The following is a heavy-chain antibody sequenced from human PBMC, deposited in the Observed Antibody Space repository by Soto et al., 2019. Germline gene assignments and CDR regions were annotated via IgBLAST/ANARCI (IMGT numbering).Heavy chain of an antibody. CDR3: ARAPGVPYESSGFNPKNYYGMDV. Sequence: QVQLQESGPGLVKPSETLSLTCTVSGGSISSYYWSWIRQPPGKGLEWIGYIYYSGSNNYNPSLKSRGTISVDTSKNQFSLKLSSVTAADTAVYYCARAPGVPYESSGFNPKNYYGMDVWGQGTTVTVSS. D-gene: IGHD3-22*01. V-gene: IGHV4-59*01. CDR1: GGSISSYY. CDR2: IYYSGSN. J-gene: IGHJ6*02.